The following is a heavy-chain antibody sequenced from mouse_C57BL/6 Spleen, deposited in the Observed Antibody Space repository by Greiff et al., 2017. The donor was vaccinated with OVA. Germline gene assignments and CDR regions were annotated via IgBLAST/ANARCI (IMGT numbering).Heavy chain of an antibody. V-gene: IGHV1-69*01. Sequence: QVQLQQPGAELVMPGASVKLSCKASGYTFTSYWMHWVKQRPGQGLEWIGEIDPSDSYTTYNQKLKGKSTLTVAKSSSTAYMRLSSLTSEDSAVDYCARGDITTVVAPDYWGQGTTLTVSS. CDR3: ARGDITTVVAPDY. CDR1: GYTFTSYW. J-gene: IGHJ2*01. CDR2: IDPSDSYT. D-gene: IGHD1-1*01.